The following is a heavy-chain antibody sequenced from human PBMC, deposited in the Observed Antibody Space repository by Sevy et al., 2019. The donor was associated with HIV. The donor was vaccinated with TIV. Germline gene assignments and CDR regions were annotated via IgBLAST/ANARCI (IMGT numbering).Heavy chain of an antibody. CDR1: GFTFSTYA. CDR2: ISYSGGST. J-gene: IGHJ4*02. V-gene: IGHV3-23*01. D-gene: IGHD3-10*01. Sequence: GGSLRLSCAASGFTFSTYAMTWVRQAPGKRLEWVSVISYSGGSTYYADSVRGQFTISRDNSKNTLYLQMNSLRVEDTAVYYCAKDRVSGTYYTGDFDYWGQGTLVTVSS. CDR3: AKDRVSGTYYTGDFDY.